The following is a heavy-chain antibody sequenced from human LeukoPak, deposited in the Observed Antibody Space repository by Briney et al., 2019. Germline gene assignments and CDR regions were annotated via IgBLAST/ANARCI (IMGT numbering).Heavy chain of an antibody. V-gene: IGHV1-18*01. CDR3: ARGVSNRWADF. Sequence: ASVKVSCKTSGYSFTTYGTNWVRQAPGQGLEWMGWITAYNGNTNYAHKFQGSFTMTTDTYTRTVYMELRGLKSNDTAVYYCARGVSNRWADFWGQGTLVTVSS. CDR1: GYSFTTYG. D-gene: IGHD2/OR15-2a*01. CDR2: ITAYNGNT. J-gene: IGHJ4*02.